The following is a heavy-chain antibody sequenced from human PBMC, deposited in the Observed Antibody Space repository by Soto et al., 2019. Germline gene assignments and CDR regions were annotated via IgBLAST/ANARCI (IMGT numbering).Heavy chain of an antibody. Sequence: QVQLVQSGAEVKKPGASVKVSCKASGYTFSTYIITWVRQAPGQGLEWMGWISAYNGNTHYAQNFQDRVTMTTDTATSPAYIERRSLTSDDTAWYYCARVRKDWDNRFDRWGQGTLVTVSS. CDR2: ISAYNGNT. V-gene: IGHV1-18*01. J-gene: IGHJ5*02. CDR1: GYTFSTYI. CDR3: ARVRKDWDNRFDR. D-gene: IGHD2-21*01.